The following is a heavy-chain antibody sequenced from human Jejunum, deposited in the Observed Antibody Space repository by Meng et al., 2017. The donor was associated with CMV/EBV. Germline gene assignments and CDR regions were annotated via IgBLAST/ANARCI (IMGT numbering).Heavy chain of an antibody. V-gene: IGHV1-2*02. Sequence: KASEYTFTDYYVHWVRQAPGQGLEWLGYLNPYTGDTNYAQKLQGRVSMTRDTPTNTAYMELTRLRSDDTALYYCAKDAGSFLDYYFDFWGQGTLVTVSS. CDR1: EYTFTDYY. CDR2: LNPYTGDT. D-gene: IGHD3-10*01. CDR3: AKDAGSFLDYYFDF. J-gene: IGHJ4*02.